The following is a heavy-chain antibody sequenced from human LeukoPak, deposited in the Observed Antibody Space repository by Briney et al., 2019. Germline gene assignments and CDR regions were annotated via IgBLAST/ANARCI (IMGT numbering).Heavy chain of an antibody. V-gene: IGHV3-21*01. CDR2: ISSSSSYI. J-gene: IGHJ4*02. CDR1: GFTFSSYS. D-gene: IGHD6-13*01. CDR3: ARSYSSSWYSDY. Sequence: GGSPRLSWAASGFTFSSYSMNSVRQAPGKGLEWVSSISSSSSYIYYANSVQGRITISRDNAKNSLYLQMNSLRAEGTAVYYCARSYSSSWYSDYWGQGTLVTVSS.